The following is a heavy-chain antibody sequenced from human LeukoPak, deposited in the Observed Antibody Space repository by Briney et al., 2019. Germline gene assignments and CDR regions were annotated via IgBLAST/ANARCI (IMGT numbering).Heavy chain of an antibody. D-gene: IGHD3-10*01. CDR3: AREYYYGSGSYGSNY. J-gene: IGHJ4*02. Sequence: GGSLRLSCAASGFTVSSNYMSWVRQAPGKGLEWVSVIYSGGSTYYADSVKGRFTISRDNSKNTLYLQMNSLRAEDTAVYYCAREYYYGSGSYGSNYWGQGTLVTVSS. CDR2: IYSGGST. CDR1: GFTVSSNY. V-gene: IGHV3-53*01.